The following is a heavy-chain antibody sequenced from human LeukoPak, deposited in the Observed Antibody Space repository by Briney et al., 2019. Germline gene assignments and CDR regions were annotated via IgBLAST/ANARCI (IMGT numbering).Heavy chain of an antibody. CDR2: INPSGGST. V-gene: IGHV1-46*01. D-gene: IGHD2-15*01. Sequence: GASVKVSCKASGYTFTGHYMHWVRQAPGQGLEWMGIINPSGGSTSYAQKFQGRVTMTRDTSTSTVYMELSSLRSEDTAVYYCARDWGRPGYCSGGSCYGESRTEHYWGQGTLVTVSS. CDR3: ARDWGRPGYCSGGSCYGESRTEHY. J-gene: IGHJ4*02. CDR1: GYTFTGHY.